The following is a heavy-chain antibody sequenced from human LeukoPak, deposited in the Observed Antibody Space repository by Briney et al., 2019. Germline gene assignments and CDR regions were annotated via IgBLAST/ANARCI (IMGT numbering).Heavy chain of an antibody. D-gene: IGHD2-2*01. Sequence: PSETLSLTCAVYGGSFSGYYWSWIRQPPGKGLEWIGEINHSGSTNYNPSLKSRVTISVATSKNQFSLKLSSVTAADTAVYSCARARGYCSSTSCQIDYWGQGTLVTVSS. CDR2: INHSGST. CDR1: GGSFSGYY. J-gene: IGHJ4*02. V-gene: IGHV4-34*01. CDR3: ARARGYCSSTSCQIDY.